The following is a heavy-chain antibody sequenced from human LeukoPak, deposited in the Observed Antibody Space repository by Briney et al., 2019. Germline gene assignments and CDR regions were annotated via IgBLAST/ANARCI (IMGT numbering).Heavy chain of an antibody. CDR2: IYYSGST. D-gene: IGHD6-13*01. CDR1: GGSISSYY. V-gene: IGHV4-59*07. Sequence: SDTLSLTCTVSGGSISSYYWSWIRQPPGKGLEWIGYIYYSGSTNYNPSLKSRVTISVDTSKNQFSLKLSSVTAADTAVYYCARAPCSSTVDGLFDYWGQGTLVTVSS. CDR3: ARAPCSSTVDGLFDY. J-gene: IGHJ4*02.